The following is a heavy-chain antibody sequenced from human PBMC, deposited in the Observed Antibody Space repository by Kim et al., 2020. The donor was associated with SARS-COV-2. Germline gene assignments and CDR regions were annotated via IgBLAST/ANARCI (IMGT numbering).Heavy chain of an antibody. J-gene: IGHJ6*02. CDR1: GFTFSSYW. CDR3: ARAPLGFGELWGSDYYYGMDV. V-gene: IGHV3-7*03. Sequence: GGSLRLSCAASGFTFSSYWMSWVRQAPGKGLEWVANIKQDGSEKYYVDSVKGRFTISRDNAKNSLYLQMNSLRAEDTAVYYCARAPLGFGELWGSDYYYGMDVWGQGTTGTVSS. D-gene: IGHD3-10*01. CDR2: IKQDGSEK.